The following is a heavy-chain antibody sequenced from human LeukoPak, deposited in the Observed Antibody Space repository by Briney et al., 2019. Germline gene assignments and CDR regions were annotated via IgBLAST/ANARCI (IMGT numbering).Heavy chain of an antibody. CDR1: GGTFSSYA. J-gene: IGHJ4*02. CDR2: IIPIFGTA. D-gene: IGHD4-17*01. CDR3: ARDYGDYVDFYY. V-gene: IGHV1-69*05. Sequence: GASVKVSCKASGGTFSSYAISWVRQAPGQGLEWMGGIIPIFGTANYAQKFQGRVTITTDESTSTAYMELSSLRSEDTAVYYCARDYGDYVDFYYWGQGTLVTVSS.